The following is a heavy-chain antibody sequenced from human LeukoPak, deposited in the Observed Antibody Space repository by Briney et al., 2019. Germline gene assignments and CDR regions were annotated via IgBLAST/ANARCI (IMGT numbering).Heavy chain of an antibody. J-gene: IGHJ4*02. D-gene: IGHD6-19*01. CDR2: ISSSGSYI. V-gene: IGHV3-21*01. CDR1: GFTFSSYS. Sequence: GGSLRLSCAASGFTFSSYSMNWVRQAPGKGLEWVSSISSSGSYIYYADSVKGRFTISRDNAKNSLYLQMNSLRAEDTAVYYCARVAGHLDYWGQGTLVTVSS. CDR3: ARVAGHLDY.